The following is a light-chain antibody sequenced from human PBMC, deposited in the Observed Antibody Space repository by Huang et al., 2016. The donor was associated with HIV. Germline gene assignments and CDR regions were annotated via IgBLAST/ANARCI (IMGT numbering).Light chain of an antibody. CDR1: QDINNN. J-gene: IGKJ3*01. CDR3: QQLNTFL. V-gene: IGKV1-9*01. CDR2: AAS. Sequence: IQLTQSPSSLSASVGDRVTITCRASQDINNNLAWYQQKPGRAPKLLIYAASTLQSGVPLRFSGYGSGTVFILTINSLQPEDFATYYCQQLNTFLFGPGTRVDI.